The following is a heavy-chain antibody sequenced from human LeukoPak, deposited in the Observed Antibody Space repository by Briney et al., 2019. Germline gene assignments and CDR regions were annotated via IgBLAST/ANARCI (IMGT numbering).Heavy chain of an antibody. V-gene: IGHV1-18*01. Sequence: GASVKVSCKASGYTFTSYAMNWVRQAPGRGLEWMGWISPYSGHTDSAQKLQDRVTMTRDTSTSTVYMSLRSLISDDTAIYYCARDSPSPWAFDYWGQGTLVSVSS. J-gene: IGHJ4*02. CDR3: ARDSPSPWAFDY. CDR2: ISPYSGHT. CDR1: GYTFTSYA.